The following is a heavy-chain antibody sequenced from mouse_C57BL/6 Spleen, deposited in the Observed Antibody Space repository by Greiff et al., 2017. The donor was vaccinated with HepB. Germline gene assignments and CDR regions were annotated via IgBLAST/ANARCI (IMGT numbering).Heavy chain of an antibody. V-gene: IGHV5-9-1*02. J-gene: IGHJ4*01. CDR3: TREGKAFYYAMDY. D-gene: IGHD1-3*01. CDR2: ISSGGDYI. Sequence: EVQVVESGEGLVKPGGSLKLSCAASGFTFSSYAMSWVRQTPEKRLEWVAYISSGGDYIYYADTVKGRFTISRDNARNTLYLQMSSLKSEDTAMYYCTREGKAFYYAMDYWGQGTSVTVSS. CDR1: GFTFSSYA.